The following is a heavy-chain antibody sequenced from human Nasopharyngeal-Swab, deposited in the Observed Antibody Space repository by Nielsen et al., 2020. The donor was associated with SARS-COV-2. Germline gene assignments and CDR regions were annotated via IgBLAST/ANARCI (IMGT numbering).Heavy chain of an antibody. CDR2: ISSSSSYI. D-gene: IGHD3-9*01. Sequence: GGLRLSCAASGFTFSSYNMNWVRQAPGKGLEWVSSISSSSSYIYYADSVKGRFTISRDNAKNSLYLQMNSLRAEDTAVYYCARGCVLTGPSCYYYGMDVWGQGTTVTVSS. V-gene: IGHV3-21*01. CDR1: GFTFSSYN. J-gene: IGHJ6*02. CDR3: ARGCVLTGPSCYYYGMDV.